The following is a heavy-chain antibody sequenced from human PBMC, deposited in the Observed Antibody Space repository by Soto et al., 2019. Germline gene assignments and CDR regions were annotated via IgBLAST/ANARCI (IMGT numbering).Heavy chain of an antibody. CDR3: AKDALIAATHYSYFQH. D-gene: IGHD6-13*01. V-gene: IGHV3-9*01. J-gene: IGHJ1*01. CDR2: ISWNSGSI. Sequence: GGSLRLSCAASGFTFGSYAMTWFRQAPGKGLQWVSGISWNSGSIGYADSVKGRFTISRDNAKNSLYLQMNSLRAEDTALYYCAKDALIAATHYSYFQHWGQGTLVTVS. CDR1: GFTFGSYA.